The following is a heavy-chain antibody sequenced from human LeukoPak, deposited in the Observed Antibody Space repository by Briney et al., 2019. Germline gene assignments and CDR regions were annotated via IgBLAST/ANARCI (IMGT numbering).Heavy chain of an antibody. D-gene: IGHD6-6*01. CDR2: IRYYGSNK. J-gene: IGHJ4*02. Sequence: GGSLRLSCTASGFTFSTYGMHWVRQAPGKGLEWVAFIRYYGSNKYYADSVKGRFTISRDNSKNTLYLQMNSLRAEDTAVYYCARDSSSFRGYFDYWGQGTLVTVSS. CDR1: GFTFSTYG. V-gene: IGHV3-30*02. CDR3: ARDSSSFRGYFDY.